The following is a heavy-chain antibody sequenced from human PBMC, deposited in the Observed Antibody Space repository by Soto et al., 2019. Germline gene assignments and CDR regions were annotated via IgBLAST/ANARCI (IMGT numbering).Heavy chain of an antibody. Sequence: GGSLRLSCAASGFTFSSYGMHWVRQAPGKGLEWVAVISYDGSNKYYADSVKGRFTISRDNSKNTLYLQMNSLRAEDTAVYYCAKDGGGDSGWYWSFMDYWGQGTLVTVSS. J-gene: IGHJ4*02. CDR3: AKDGGGDSGWYWSFMDY. CDR2: ISYDGSNK. CDR1: GFTFSSYG. D-gene: IGHD6-19*01. V-gene: IGHV3-30*18.